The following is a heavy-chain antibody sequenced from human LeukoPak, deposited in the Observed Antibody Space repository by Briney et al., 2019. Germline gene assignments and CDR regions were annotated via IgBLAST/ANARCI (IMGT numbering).Heavy chain of an antibody. V-gene: IGHV3-23*01. Sequence: PGGSLRLSCAASRFTFSTYAMSWVRQAPGKGLEWISAISGSGGSTYYADSVKGRFTISRDNSKNTLYLQMNSLRAEDTAVYYCAKGMTEAGYWGQGTLVTVSS. D-gene: IGHD2-21*02. CDR2: ISGSGGST. J-gene: IGHJ4*02. CDR3: AKGMTEAGY. CDR1: RFTFSTYA.